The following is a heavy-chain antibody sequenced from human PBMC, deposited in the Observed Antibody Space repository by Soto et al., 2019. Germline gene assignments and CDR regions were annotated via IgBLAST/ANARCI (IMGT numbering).Heavy chain of an antibody. CDR2: INHSGST. D-gene: IGHD3-9*01. J-gene: IGHJ6*02. V-gene: IGHV4-34*01. CDR3: ARGRYFDWLFGRNYYYGMDV. CDR1: GRSITSGYY. Sequence: PSETLSLTCSVSGRSITSGYYWSWIRQPPGKGLEWIGEINHSGSTNYNPSLKSRVTISVDTSKNQFSLKLSSVTAADTAVYYCARGRYFDWLFGRNYYYGMDVWGQGTTVTVSS.